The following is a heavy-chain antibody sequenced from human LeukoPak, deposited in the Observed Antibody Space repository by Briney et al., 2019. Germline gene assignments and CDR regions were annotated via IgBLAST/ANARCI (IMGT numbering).Heavy chain of an antibody. CDR2: INPTSGDT. J-gene: IGHJ4*02. D-gene: IGHD4-17*01. Sequence: GASVKVSCKASGGTFSSYAISWVRQAPGQGLEWMGRINPTSGDTNFAQKFQGRVTMTRDTSLSTAYMELSRLRSDDTAVYYCANLMTTVTAGPFDYWGQGTLVTVSS. CDR3: ANLMTTVTAGPFDY. CDR1: GGTFSSYA. V-gene: IGHV1-2*06.